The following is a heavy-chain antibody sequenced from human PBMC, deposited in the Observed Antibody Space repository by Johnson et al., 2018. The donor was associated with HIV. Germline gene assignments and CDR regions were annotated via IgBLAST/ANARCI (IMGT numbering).Heavy chain of an antibody. J-gene: IGHJ3*02. Sequence: VQLVESWGAVVRPGGSLRLSCTASGFTFDDYGMNWVRQVPGQGLEWVSGIHWNGGSTSSADTVKGRFTISIDNSKNKLYLQMNSLRAEDTAVYYCARGPSAYCGGDCPGGAFDIWGQGTMVTVSS. CDR3: ARGPSAYCGGDCPGGAFDI. CDR2: IHWNGGST. CDR1: GFTFDDYG. V-gene: IGHV3-20*04. D-gene: IGHD2-21*02.